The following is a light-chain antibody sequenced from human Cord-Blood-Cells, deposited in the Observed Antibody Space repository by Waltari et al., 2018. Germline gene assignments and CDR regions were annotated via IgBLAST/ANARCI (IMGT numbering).Light chain of an antibody. V-gene: IGKV3-11*01. CDR1: QSVSSY. Sequence: EIVLTQSPATLSLSPGESATLPCRARQSVSSYLAWYQQKPGQAPRLLIYDASNRATGIPARFRGSGSGTDFTLTISSLEPEDFAVYYCQQRSNWLWTFGQGTKGEIK. CDR3: QQRSNWLWT. CDR2: DAS. J-gene: IGKJ1*01.